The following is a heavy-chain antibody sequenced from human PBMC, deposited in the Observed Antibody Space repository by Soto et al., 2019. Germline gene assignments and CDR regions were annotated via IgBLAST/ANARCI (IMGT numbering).Heavy chain of an antibody. CDR2: IYYSGST. CDR3: ARRVWSGYYMYYYYGMDV. D-gene: IGHD3-3*01. J-gene: IGHJ6*02. Sequence: SETLSLSCTVSGGSISSSGDYWGWIRQPPGKGLEWIGSIYYSGSTYYNPSLKSRVTISVDTSKNQFSLKLSSVTAADTAVYYCARRVWSGYYMYYYYGMDVWGQGTTVTVSS. V-gene: IGHV4-39*01. CDR1: GGSISSSGDY.